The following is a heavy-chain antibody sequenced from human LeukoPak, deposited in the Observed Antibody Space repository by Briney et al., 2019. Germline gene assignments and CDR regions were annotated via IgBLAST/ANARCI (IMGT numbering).Heavy chain of an antibody. Sequence: GGSLRFSCAASGFTFSSFAMSWVRQAPGEGREWVANIKQDGSETTYGDSVRGRFTICRDNAKDSVCLQMNSLRAEDSATYYCVREGFYFFDFWGKGTLVTVSS. CDR3: VREGFYFFDF. CDR1: GFTFSSFA. J-gene: IGHJ4*01. V-gene: IGHV3-7*01. CDR2: IKQDGSET.